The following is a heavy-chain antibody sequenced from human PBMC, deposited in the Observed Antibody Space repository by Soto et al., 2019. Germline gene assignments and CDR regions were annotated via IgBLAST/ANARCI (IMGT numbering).Heavy chain of an antibody. V-gene: IGHV4-31*03. CDR3: ARDRRGRSSGYSDY. CDR1: GGSISSGGYY. D-gene: IGHD3-22*01. CDR2: IYYSGST. J-gene: IGHJ4*02. Sequence: SETLCLTCTVSGGSISSGGYYWSWIRQHPGKGLEWIGYIYYSGSTYYNPSLKSRVTISVDTSKNQFSLKLSSVTAADTAVYYCARDRRGRSSGYSDYWGQGTLVTVSS.